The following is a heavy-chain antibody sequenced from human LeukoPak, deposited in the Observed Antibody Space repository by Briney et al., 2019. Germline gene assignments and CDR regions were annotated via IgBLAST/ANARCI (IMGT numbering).Heavy chain of an antibody. J-gene: IGHJ1*01. CDR3: ATEAAYCGGDCYPYFQH. D-gene: IGHD2-21*02. CDR2: ISAYNGNT. CDR1: GYTFTSYG. Sequence: ASVKVSCKASGYTFTSYGISWVRQAPGQGLEWMGWISAYNGNTNYAQKLQGRVTMTTDTSTSTAYMELRSLRSDDTAVYYCATEAAYCGGDCYPYFQHWGQGTLVTVSS. V-gene: IGHV1-18*01.